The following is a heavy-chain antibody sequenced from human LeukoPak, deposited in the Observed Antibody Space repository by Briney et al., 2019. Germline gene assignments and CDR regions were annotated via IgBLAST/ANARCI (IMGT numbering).Heavy chain of an antibody. V-gene: IGHV3-74*01. CDR2: INSDGSST. CDR3: ARVYGYGYTDY. CDR1: GFTFSRYW. J-gene: IGHJ4*02. D-gene: IGHD5-18*01. Sequence: GGSLRLSSAAPGFTFSRYWMHWVRQVPGKGLVWVSRINSDGSSTSYADSVKGRFTVSRDNAKNTLYLQMNSLRAEDTAVYYCARVYGYGYTDYWGQGTLVTVSS.